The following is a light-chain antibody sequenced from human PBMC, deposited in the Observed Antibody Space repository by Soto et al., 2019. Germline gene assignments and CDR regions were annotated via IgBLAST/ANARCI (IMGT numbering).Light chain of an antibody. V-gene: IGLV4-69*01. CDR2: LNSDGSH. Sequence: QLVLTQSPSASASLGASVKLTCTLSSGHSSYAIAWHQQQPEKGPRYLMKLNSDGSHGKGDGIPDRFSGSSSGAERYLTISSLQSEDEADYYCQTWGTGIQVFGGGTKVTVL. CDR1: SGHSSYA. CDR3: QTWGTGIQV. J-gene: IGLJ2*01.